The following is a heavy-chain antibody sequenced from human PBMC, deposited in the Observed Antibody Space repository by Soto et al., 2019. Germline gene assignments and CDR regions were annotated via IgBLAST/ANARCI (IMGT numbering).Heavy chain of an antibody. CDR3: ARLPTGSAFYYYYYGMDV. V-gene: IGHV5-51*01. Sequence: PGESLKISCKASGYNFTSYWIGWVRQMPGKGLEWMGIIYSGDSDSRYSPSFQGQVTISVDKSISTAYLQWSSLKASDTAMYYCARLPTGSAFYYYYYGMDVWGQGTTVTVSS. CDR1: GYNFTSYW. CDR2: IYSGDSDS. J-gene: IGHJ6*02. D-gene: IGHD4-17*01.